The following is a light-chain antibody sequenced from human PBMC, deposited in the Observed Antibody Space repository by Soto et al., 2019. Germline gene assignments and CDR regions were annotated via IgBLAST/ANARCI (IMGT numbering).Light chain of an antibody. J-gene: IGLJ1*01. CDR1: SSDVGTYDF. Sequence: QSVVTQPRSVSGSPGQSVTISCTGTSSDVGTYDFVSWYQQHPGKAPRLMIFDVSERPSGVPDRFSGSKSGNTASLTISGLQAEDEADYYCCLYAVTFYVFGTGTKVTVL. CDR3: CLYAVTFYV. V-gene: IGLV2-11*01. CDR2: DVS.